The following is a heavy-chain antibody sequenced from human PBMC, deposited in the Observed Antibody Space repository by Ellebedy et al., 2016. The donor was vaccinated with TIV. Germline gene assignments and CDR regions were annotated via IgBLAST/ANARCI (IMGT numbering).Heavy chain of an antibody. D-gene: IGHD5-12*01. V-gene: IGHV3-30*18. CDR2: VSYDGRDK. Sequence: GESLKISXAASGFTFSNYGIHWVRQAPGKGLEWVAVVSYDGRDKYYADSVRGRFTISRDNSRKILYLQMKSLRPEDTAVYYCAKAPGYVTFESVWGQGTLVTVSS. J-gene: IGHJ4*02. CDR3: AKAPGYVTFESV. CDR1: GFTFSNYG.